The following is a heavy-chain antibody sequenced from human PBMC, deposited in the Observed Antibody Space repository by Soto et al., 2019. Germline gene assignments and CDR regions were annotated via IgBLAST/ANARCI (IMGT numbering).Heavy chain of an antibody. CDR3: ARLKTYDVLSKSDY. CDR2: IYYSGST. CDR1: GGSISSSGYY. Sequence: SETLSLTCTVSGGSISSSGYYRGWIRQPPGKGLEWIGSIYYSGSTYYSPSLKSRVTISLDKSKNQFSLNVSSVTAADTAVYYCARLKTYDVLSKSDYWGQGSLVTVSS. D-gene: IGHD3-9*01. J-gene: IGHJ4*02. V-gene: IGHV4-39*07.